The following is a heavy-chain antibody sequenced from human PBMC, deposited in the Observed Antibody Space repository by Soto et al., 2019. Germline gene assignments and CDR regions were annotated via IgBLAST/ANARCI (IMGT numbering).Heavy chain of an antibody. CDR1: GYSFTSYW. Sequence: GESLKISCNGSGYSFTSYWISWVRQMPGKGLEWMGRIDPSDSYTNYSPSFQGHVTISADKSISTAYLQWSSLKASDTAMYYCAASGEIGGYYYYGMDVWGQGTTVTVSS. CDR3: AASGEIGGYYYYGMDV. J-gene: IGHJ6*02. V-gene: IGHV5-10-1*01. CDR2: IDPSDSYT. D-gene: IGHD3-16*01.